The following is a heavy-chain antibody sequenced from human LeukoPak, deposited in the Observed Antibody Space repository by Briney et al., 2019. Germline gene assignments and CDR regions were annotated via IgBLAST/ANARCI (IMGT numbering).Heavy chain of an antibody. D-gene: IGHD1-7*01. CDR1: GGSISSYD. J-gene: IGHJ4*02. Sequence: NPSETLSLTCTVSGGSISSYDWSWIRQPPGKGLEWVGYIYYSGSTNYNPSLKSRVTISVDASKTQFSLKLNSVTAADTAVYYCARGSRELYYFDYWGQGTLVTVSS. V-gene: IGHV4-59*01. CDR2: IYYSGST. CDR3: ARGSRELYYFDY.